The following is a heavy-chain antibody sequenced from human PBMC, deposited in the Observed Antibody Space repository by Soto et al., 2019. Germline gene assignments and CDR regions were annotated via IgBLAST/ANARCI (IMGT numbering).Heavy chain of an antibody. Sequence: QVQLQESGPGLVKPSETLSLTCTVSGASITSSYWSWIRQFPGKGLEWIGYVYYSGSTNYNPSLKSRVTISVDTSKNQFSLKLSSVTAADTAVYYCARGYYDSSGQSNTFDIWGQGTMVTVSS. CDR3: ARGYYDSSGQSNTFDI. V-gene: IGHV4-59*01. J-gene: IGHJ3*02. CDR2: VYYSGST. CDR1: GASITSSY. D-gene: IGHD3-22*01.